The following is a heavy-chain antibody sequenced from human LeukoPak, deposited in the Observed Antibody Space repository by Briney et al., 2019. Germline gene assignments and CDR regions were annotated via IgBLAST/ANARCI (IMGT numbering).Heavy chain of an antibody. CDR3: ARDVYYARSGIVYYYYYMDV. Sequence: SETLSLTCTVSGVSISSYYWSWLRQPAGKGLEWIGRIYKSGSTNYNPSLKSRVTMSVDTSKNQFSLKLSSVTAADTAVYYCARDVYYARSGIVYYYYYMDVWGKGTTVTISS. V-gene: IGHV4-4*07. CDR1: GVSISSYY. J-gene: IGHJ6*03. CDR2: IYKSGST. D-gene: IGHD3-22*01.